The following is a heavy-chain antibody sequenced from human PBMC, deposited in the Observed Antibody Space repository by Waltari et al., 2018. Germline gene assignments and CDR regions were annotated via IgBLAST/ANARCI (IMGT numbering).Heavy chain of an antibody. CDR1: GFTFGSSA. J-gene: IGHJ3*02. CDR3: AKVEGGIVTRYYALDI. D-gene: IGHD3-16*02. V-gene: IGHV3-23*01. Sequence: EVQLLESGGGLVQPGGSLRLSCAASGFTFGSSALSWVRQAPGKGLEGISVISGSSSSTYYADSFKGRFTISRDNSKNTLYLQMNSLRVEDTAVYFCAKVEGGIVTRYYALDIWGQGTMVTVSS. CDR2: ISGSSSST.